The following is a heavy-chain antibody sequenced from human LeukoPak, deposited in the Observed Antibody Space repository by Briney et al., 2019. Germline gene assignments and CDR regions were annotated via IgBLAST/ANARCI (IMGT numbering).Heavy chain of an antibody. Sequence: ASVKVSCKASGYTFTSYGISWVRQAPGQGLEWMGWISAYNGNTNYAQKLQGRVTMTTDTSTSTAYMELRSLRSDDTAVYYCARDRARRHFQTTSTWFDPWGQGTLVTASS. D-gene: IGHD3-9*01. CDR1: GYTFTSYG. V-gene: IGHV1-18*01. CDR3: ARDRARRHFQTTSTWFDP. CDR2: ISAYNGNT. J-gene: IGHJ5*02.